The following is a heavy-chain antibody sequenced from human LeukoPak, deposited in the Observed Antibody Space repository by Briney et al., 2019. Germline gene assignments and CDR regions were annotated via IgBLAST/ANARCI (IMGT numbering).Heavy chain of an antibody. CDR2: ISYDVSNK. J-gene: IGHJ4*02. CDR1: GFTFSNYG. V-gene: IGHV3-30*18. CDR3: AKGAYDSSGYSYDY. D-gene: IGHD3-22*01. Sequence: SGGSLRLSCAASGFTFSNYGMHWVRQAPGKGLEWVAVISYDVSNKYYADSVKGRFTISRDNSENTLYLQMNSLRAEDTAVYYCAKGAYDSSGYSYDYWGQGTLVTVSS.